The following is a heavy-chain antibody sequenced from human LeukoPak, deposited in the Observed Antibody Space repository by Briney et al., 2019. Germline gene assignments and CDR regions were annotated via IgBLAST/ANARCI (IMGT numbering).Heavy chain of an antibody. Sequence: SETLSLTCTVSGYSISSGYYWGWIRQPPGKGLEWIGSIYYSGSTYYNPSLKSRVTISVDTSKNQFSLKLSSVTAADTAVYYCARHLNHRQLVGGLDFDYWGQGTLVTVSS. CDR2: IYYSGST. J-gene: IGHJ4*02. CDR1: GYSISSGYY. D-gene: IGHD6-6*01. V-gene: IGHV4-38-2*02. CDR3: ARHLNHRQLVGGLDFDY.